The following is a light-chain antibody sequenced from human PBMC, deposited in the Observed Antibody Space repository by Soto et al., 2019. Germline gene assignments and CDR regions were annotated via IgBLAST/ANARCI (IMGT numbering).Light chain of an antibody. V-gene: IGKV1-39*01. Sequence: DIQMTQSPSSLSASVGDRVTITCRASQSISSYLYWYQQKPGTAPKLLIYAASNLQSGVPSRFSGSESGSDLTLTISSLQPEDFATYYCQQGYSTPYTFGQGTRLEIK. CDR1: QSISSY. J-gene: IGKJ2*01. CDR2: AAS. CDR3: QQGYSTPYT.